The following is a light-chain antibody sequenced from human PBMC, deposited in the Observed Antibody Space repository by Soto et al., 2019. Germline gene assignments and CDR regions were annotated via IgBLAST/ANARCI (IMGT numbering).Light chain of an antibody. CDR2: LGS. J-gene: IGKJ1*01. V-gene: IGKV2-28*01. CDR1: QSLLHSNGYNF. Sequence: DVVMTQSPLSLPVTPGEPASISCRSSQSLLHSNGYNFLDWYLQKPGQSPQLLIYLGSNRASGVPDRFSGDGSGTDFTLKISRVEAEDVGVYYCMQTLHATTFGQGTKVEIK. CDR3: MQTLHATT.